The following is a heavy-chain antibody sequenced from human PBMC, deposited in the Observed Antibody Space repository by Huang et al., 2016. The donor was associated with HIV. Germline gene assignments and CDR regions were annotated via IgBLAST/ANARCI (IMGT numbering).Heavy chain of an antibody. CDR2: IRSDGSNE. D-gene: IGHD5-12*01. CDR3: ARAVDGFNSKGFYMDV. Sequence: QVQLVESGGGVVQPGGSLRLSCGASGFILDNFGMNWVRQGPGKGLEWGALIRSDGSNEYNGESVKGRFSISRDNFENMVYLQMNSLGDGDTAIYYCARAVDGFNSKGFYMDVWGKGTAVIVSS. V-gene: IGHV3-30*02. J-gene: IGHJ6*03. CDR1: GFILDNFG.